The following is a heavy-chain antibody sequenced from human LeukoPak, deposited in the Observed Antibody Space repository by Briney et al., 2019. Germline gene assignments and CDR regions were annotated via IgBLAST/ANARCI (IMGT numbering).Heavy chain of an antibody. CDR1: GGSISSGGYY. D-gene: IGHD3-3*01. J-gene: IGHJ5*02. Sequence: PSETLSLTCTVSGGSISSGGYYWSWIRQPPGKGLEWIGYIYYSGSTYYNPSLKSRVTISVDTSKNQFSLKLSSVTAADTAVYYCARASAFFGVVILSGWFDPWGQGTLVTVSS. V-gene: IGHV4-31*03. CDR3: ARASAFFGVVILSGWFDP. CDR2: IYYSGST.